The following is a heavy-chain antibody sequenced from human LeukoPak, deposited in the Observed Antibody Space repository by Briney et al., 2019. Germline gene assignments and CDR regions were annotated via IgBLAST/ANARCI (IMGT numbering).Heavy chain of an antibody. CDR2: INHSGST. CDR3: AGGPHIGYCEKSSCPPPPLFDY. J-gene: IGHJ4*02. D-gene: IGHD2-2*01. Sequence: SETLSLTCAVYGGSFSGYYWSWIRQPPGKGLEWIGEINHSGSTNYNPSLKSRVTISVDTSKNQFSLKLSSVTTADTAVYYCAGGPHIGYCEKSSCPPPPLFDYWGQGTLVTVSS. V-gene: IGHV4-34*01. CDR1: GGSFSGYY.